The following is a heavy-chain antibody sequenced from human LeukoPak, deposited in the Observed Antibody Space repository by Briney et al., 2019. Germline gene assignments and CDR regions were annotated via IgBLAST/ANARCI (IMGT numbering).Heavy chain of an antibody. D-gene: IGHD3-3*01. Sequence: SCKASGGTFSSYAMSWVRQAPGKGLEWVSAISGSGGSTYYADSVKGRFTISRDNSKNTLYLQMNSLRAEDTAVYYCAKDDDFWSGYYPTEYFQHWGQGTLVTVSS. V-gene: IGHV3-23*01. CDR2: ISGSGGST. CDR1: GGTFSSYA. J-gene: IGHJ1*01. CDR3: AKDDDFWSGYYPTEYFQH.